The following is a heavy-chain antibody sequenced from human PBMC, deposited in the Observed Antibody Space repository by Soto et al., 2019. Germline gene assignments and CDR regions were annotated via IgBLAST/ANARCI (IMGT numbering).Heavy chain of an antibody. V-gene: IGHV1-69*13. J-gene: IGHJ3*02. Sequence: SVKVSCKASGGTFSTYAISWVRQAPGQGLEWMGGIIPIFGTAKYAQKFQGRVTITADESTSTAYMELSSLRSEDTAVYYCAREIFGVIISGGRDAFDIWGQGTMVTVSS. CDR2: IIPIFGTA. CDR1: GGTFSTYA. D-gene: IGHD3-3*01. CDR3: AREIFGVIISGGRDAFDI.